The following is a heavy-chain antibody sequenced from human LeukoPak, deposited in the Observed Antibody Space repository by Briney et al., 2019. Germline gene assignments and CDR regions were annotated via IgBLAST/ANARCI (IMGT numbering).Heavy chain of an antibody. Sequence: NPSETLSLTCTVSGGSISSSSYYWGWIRQPPGKGLEWIGSIYYSGSTYYNPSLKSRVTISVDTSKNQFSLKLSSVTAADTAVYYCARGTDCTNGVCYRAADYWGQGTLVTVSS. CDR2: IYYSGST. J-gene: IGHJ4*02. CDR1: GGSISSSSYY. CDR3: ARGTDCTNGVCYRAADY. D-gene: IGHD2-8*01. V-gene: IGHV4-39*01.